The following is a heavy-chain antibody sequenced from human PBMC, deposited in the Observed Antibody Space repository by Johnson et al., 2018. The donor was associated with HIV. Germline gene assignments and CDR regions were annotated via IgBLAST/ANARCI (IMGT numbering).Heavy chain of an antibody. CDR1: GFTFSSYG. J-gene: IGHJ3*02. D-gene: IGHD3-3*01. CDR2: IWYDGSNK. V-gene: IGHV3-33*06. Sequence: QVQLVESGGGVVQPGRSLRLSCAASGFTFSSYGMHWVRQAPGKGLEWVAVIWYDGSNKYYADSVKGRFTISRDNSKNTLYMQMNSLRAEDTAVYYCAKASGNGYYVDAFDIWGQGTMVTVSS. CDR3: AKASGNGYYVDAFDI.